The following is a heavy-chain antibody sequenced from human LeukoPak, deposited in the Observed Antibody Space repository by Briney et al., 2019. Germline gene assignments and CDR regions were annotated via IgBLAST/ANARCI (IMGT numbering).Heavy chain of an antibody. Sequence: SETLSLTCAVYGGSFSGYYWSWIRQPPGKGLEWIGETNHSGSTNYNPSLKSGVTISVDTSKNQFSLKLSSVTAADTAVYYCARRLYSSSWALDYWGQGTLVTVSS. J-gene: IGHJ4*02. D-gene: IGHD6-13*01. CDR3: ARRLYSSSWALDY. CDR1: GGSFSGYY. CDR2: TNHSGST. V-gene: IGHV4-34*01.